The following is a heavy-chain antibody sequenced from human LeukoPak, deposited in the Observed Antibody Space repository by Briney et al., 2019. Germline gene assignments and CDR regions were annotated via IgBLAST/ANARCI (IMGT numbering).Heavy chain of an antibody. CDR3: ARVGHITGTTEGSWFDP. D-gene: IGHD1-7*01. CDR2: IYYSGST. Sequence: QTSETLSLTCTVSGGSISSYYWSWIRQPPGKGLEWIGYIYYSGSTNYNPSLKSRVTISVDTSKNQFSLKLSSVTAADTAVYYCARVGHITGTTEGSWFDPWGQGTLVTVSS. V-gene: IGHV4-59*01. CDR1: GGSISSYY. J-gene: IGHJ5*02.